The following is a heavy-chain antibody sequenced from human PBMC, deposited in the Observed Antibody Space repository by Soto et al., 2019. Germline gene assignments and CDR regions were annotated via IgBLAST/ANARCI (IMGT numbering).Heavy chain of an antibody. CDR2: IYYSGST. Sequence: SETLSLTCTVSGGSISSGDYYWSWILQPPGKGLEWIGYIYYSGSTYYNPSLKSLVTISLDTSKNQFSLKLGYVTAADTAVYYCARDNILGILYGGMDVWGQGTTVTVSS. D-gene: IGHD3-3*01. CDR3: ARDNILGILYGGMDV. CDR1: GGSISSGDYY. V-gene: IGHV4-30-4*01. J-gene: IGHJ6*02.